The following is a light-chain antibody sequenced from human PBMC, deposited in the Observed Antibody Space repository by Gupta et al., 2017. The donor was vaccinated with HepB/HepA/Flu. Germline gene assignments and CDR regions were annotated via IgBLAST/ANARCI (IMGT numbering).Light chain of an antibody. CDR2: CKN. V-gene: IGLV3-19*01. CDR1: SLRSYY. Sequence: SSELPHDPAVSVALGQTVTIPCTGASLRSYYANWYQQKPGQAPALVIYCKNHRPSGSPDRFSGGSKGNTAALIITGAQEEDEADYYCNSRDSSGNHPEVFGGGTKVTVL. CDR3: NSRDSSGNHPEV. J-gene: IGLJ2*01.